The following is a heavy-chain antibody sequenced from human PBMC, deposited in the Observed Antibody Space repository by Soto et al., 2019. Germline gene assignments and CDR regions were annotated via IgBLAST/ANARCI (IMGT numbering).Heavy chain of an antibody. CDR2: IRTKSNGYAT. V-gene: IGHV3-73*01. Sequence: GGSLRLSCAASGFTFSGSAIHWVRQASGKGLEWVARIRTKSNGYATTYAASVKGRFTISRDDSKNMAYLQMKGLKTEDTAMYYCSRVEYVTSSPIGWGQGTLVTVSS. CDR1: GFTFSGSA. CDR3: SRVEYVTSSPIG. J-gene: IGHJ4*02. D-gene: IGHD6-6*01.